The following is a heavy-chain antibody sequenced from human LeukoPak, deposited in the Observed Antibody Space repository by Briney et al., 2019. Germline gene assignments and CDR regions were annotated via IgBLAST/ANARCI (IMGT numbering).Heavy chain of an antibody. D-gene: IGHD3-10*01. V-gene: IGHV1-8*03. J-gene: IGHJ6*03. Sequence: ASVKVSCKASGYTFTSYDINWVRQATGQGLEWMGWVNPNSGNTGYAQKFQGRVTITRNTSISTAYMELSSLRSEDTAVYYCARANMVRGVIIRYYYYYMDVWGKGTTVTVSS. CDR3: ARANMVRGVIIRYYYYYMDV. CDR2: VNPNSGNT. CDR1: GYTFTSYD.